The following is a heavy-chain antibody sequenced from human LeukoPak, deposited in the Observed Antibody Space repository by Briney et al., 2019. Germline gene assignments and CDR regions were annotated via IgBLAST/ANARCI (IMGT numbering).Heavy chain of an antibody. CDR2: ISGSGDST. Sequence: GRSLRLSCAASGFTFSTYAMSWVRPAPGKGLEWVSSISGSGDSTYYVDSAKGRFTISRDNSKTTLYLQMNSLRAEDTAVYYCAEDVVVVVAAKPGIWGQGTLVTVSS. J-gene: IGHJ4*02. D-gene: IGHD2-15*01. V-gene: IGHV3-23*02. CDR3: AEDVVVVVAAKPGI. CDR1: GFTFSTYA.